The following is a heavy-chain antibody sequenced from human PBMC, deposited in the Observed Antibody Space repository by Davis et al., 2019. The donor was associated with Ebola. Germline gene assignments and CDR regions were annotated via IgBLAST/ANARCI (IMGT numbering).Heavy chain of an antibody. CDR3: ARATDDYGDYVLPY. CDR2: IYYSGST. J-gene: IGHJ4*02. V-gene: IGHV4-39*07. D-gene: IGHD4-17*01. CDR1: GGSISSSSYY. Sequence: SETLSLTCTVSGGSISSSSYYWGWIRQPPGKGLEWIGSIYYSGSTYYNPSLKSRVTISVDTSKNQFSLKLSSVTAADTAVYYCARATDDYGDYVLPYWGQGTLVTVSS.